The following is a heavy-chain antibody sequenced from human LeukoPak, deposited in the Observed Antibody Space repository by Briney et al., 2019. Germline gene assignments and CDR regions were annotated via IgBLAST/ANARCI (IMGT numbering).Heavy chain of an antibody. CDR3: ARGIMITFGGVIQIDY. J-gene: IGHJ4*02. CDR2: MNPNSGNT. CDR1: GYTYTRYD. Sequence: ASVTDSCKASGYTYTRYDINWVRQATGRGLEWMGWMNPNSGNTGNAQKFQGRVTMTRNTTISTDYMELISLRSEDTAVYYCARGIMITFGGVIQIDYWGQGTLVTVSS. D-gene: IGHD3-16*01. V-gene: IGHV1-8*01.